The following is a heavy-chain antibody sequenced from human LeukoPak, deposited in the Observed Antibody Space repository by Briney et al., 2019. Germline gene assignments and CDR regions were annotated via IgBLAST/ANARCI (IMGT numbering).Heavy chain of an antibody. CDR3: AREFRSRYYYYGMDV. CDR2: IYYSGST. Sequence: SETLSLTCTVSGGSISSYYWSWIRQPPGKGLEWIGYIYYSGSTNYNPSLKSRVTISVDTSKNQFSLKLSSVTAADTAVYYCAREFRSRYYYYGMDVWGQGTTVTVSS. CDR1: GGSISSYY. J-gene: IGHJ6*02. V-gene: IGHV4-59*12.